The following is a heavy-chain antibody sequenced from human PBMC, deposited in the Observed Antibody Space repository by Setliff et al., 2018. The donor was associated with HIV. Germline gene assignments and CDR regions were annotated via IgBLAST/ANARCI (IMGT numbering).Heavy chain of an antibody. V-gene: IGHV4-61*02. D-gene: IGHD2-2*01. CDR3: AGQDIGAVPALGAFDI. J-gene: IGHJ3*02. Sequence: SETLSLTCTVSGVSISSGYYYWSWIRQPAGKGLEFIGRMYTSGSTEYNPSLKSRVTISIDTSKNQFSLKLNSVTAADAAVYYCAGQDIGAVPALGAFDIWGQGTMVTVSS. CDR1: GVSISSGYYY. CDR2: MYTSGST.